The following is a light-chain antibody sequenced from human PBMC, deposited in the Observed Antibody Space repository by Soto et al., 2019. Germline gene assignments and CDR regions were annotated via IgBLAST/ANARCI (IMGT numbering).Light chain of an antibody. CDR1: SSDVGGYNH. Sequence: QSVLTQPRSVSGSPGQSVTISCTGTSSDVGGYNHVSWYQQHPGKVPKLMIYGVSKRPSGVPDRFSGSKSGNTASLTISGLRAEDEADYYCCSYAGSYTYVFGTGTKVTVL. J-gene: IGLJ1*01. V-gene: IGLV2-11*01. CDR3: CSYAGSYTYV. CDR2: GVS.